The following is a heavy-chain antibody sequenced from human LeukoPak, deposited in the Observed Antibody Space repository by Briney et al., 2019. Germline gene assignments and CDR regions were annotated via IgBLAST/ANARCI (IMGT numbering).Heavy chain of an antibody. CDR1: GYTFTGYY. CDR3: ARGGEREIRFLEWLLYGYYFDY. Sequence: ASVNVSCNASGYTFTGYYMHWVRQAPGQGLEWMGWINPNSGGTNYAQKFEGRVTMTRDTSISTAYMELSRLRSDDTAVYYFARGGEREIRFLEWLLYGYYFDYWGQGTLVTVSS. V-gene: IGHV1-2*02. J-gene: IGHJ4*02. D-gene: IGHD3-3*01. CDR2: INPNSGGT.